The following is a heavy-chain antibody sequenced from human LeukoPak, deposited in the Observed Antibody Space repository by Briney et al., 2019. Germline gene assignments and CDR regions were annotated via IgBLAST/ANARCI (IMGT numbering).Heavy chain of an antibody. V-gene: IGHV3-21*01. J-gene: IGHJ2*01. CDR2: ISSTSSYI. CDR3: ARGRYSRSSYWYFDL. Sequence: GGSLRLSCAASGFIFNSHSMNWVRQAPGKGLEWVSSISSTSSYIYYADSVKSRFTISRDNAKNSLYLQMNSLRAEDTAVYYCARGRYSRSSYWYFDLWGRGTLVTVSS. CDR1: GFIFNSHS. D-gene: IGHD1-14*01.